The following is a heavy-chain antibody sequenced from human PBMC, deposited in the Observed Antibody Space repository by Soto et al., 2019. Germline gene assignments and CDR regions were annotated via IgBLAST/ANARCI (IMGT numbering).Heavy chain of an antibody. V-gene: IGHV1-69*06. CDR2: IIPIFGTA. CDR3: ARSIVAVVARGYGMHA. Sequence: RAPGQGLEWMGGIIPIFGTANYAQKFQGRVTITADKSTSTAYMELSGLRSEDTAVYYCARSIVAVVARGYGMHAWGQGTT. D-gene: IGHD2-15*01. J-gene: IGHJ6*02.